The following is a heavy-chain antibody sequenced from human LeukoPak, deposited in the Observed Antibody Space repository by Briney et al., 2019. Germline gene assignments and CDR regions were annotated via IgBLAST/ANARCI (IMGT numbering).Heavy chain of an antibody. D-gene: IGHD6-6*01. Sequence: SETLSLTCAVYGGSFSGYYWRWIGQPPGKGLEWIGEINHSGSTNYNPSVKSRVTISVDTSKNQFSLKLSSVTAADTAVYYCARVGQQLVYWYFDLWGRGTLVTVSS. CDR2: INHSGST. CDR1: GGSFSGYY. V-gene: IGHV4-34*01. J-gene: IGHJ2*01. CDR3: ARVGQQLVYWYFDL.